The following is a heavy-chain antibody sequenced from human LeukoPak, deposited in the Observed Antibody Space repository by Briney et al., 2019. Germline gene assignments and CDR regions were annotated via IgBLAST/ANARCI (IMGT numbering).Heavy chain of an antibody. CDR1: GFTFSSYA. CDR2: INNRGDNT. V-gene: IGHV3-23*01. J-gene: IGHJ6*03. Sequence: GGSLRLSCAASGFTFSSYAMSWVRQTPGKGLEWVSSINNRGDNTHYADSLEGGFTISRDNSRNTLYLQMRRLRVEDTATYYCARQILRGSYFYFLDVWGIGTPVTVSS. D-gene: IGHD3-10*01. CDR3: ARQILRGSYFYFLDV.